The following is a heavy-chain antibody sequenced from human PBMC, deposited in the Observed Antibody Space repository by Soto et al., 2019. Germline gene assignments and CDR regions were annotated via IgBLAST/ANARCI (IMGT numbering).Heavy chain of an antibody. CDR1: VGSFSGYY. V-gene: IGHV4-34*01. D-gene: IGHD2-8*01. CDR2: INHSGST. CDR3: ARVLVLMVYATNWFDP. J-gene: IGHJ5*02. Sequence: LSLTFAVYVGSFSGYYWSWIRQPPGKGLEWIGEINHSGSTNYNPSLKSRVTISVDTSKNQFSLKLSSVTAADTAVYYCARVLVLMVYATNWFDPWGQGTLVTVSS.